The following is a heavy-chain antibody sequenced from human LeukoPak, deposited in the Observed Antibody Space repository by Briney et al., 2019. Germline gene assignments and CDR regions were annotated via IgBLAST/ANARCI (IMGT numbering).Heavy chain of an antibody. CDR3: ARAPPRVGVTRWYFDY. Sequence: GGSVRVSCKASGYTFTGYYMHWVRQAPGQGLEWMGWINPNSGGTNYAQKFQGRVTMTRDTSISTAYMELSRLKSDDTAVYYCARAPPRVGVTRWYFDYWGQGTLVTVSS. D-gene: IGHD1-26*01. V-gene: IGHV1-2*02. CDR2: INPNSGGT. J-gene: IGHJ4*02. CDR1: GYTFTGYY.